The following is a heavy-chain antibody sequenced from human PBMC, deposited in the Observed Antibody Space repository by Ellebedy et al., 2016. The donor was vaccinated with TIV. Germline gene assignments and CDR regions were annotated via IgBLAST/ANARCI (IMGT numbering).Heavy chain of an antibody. Sequence: GGSLRLSCAASGFTFSNAWMSWVRQAPGRGLEWVSTISGHGDRTFYADSVRGRFTISRDNSKNTVFLQMHGLRADDAAVYYCATNRGSGSSWGQGTLVTVSA. CDR1: GFTFSNAW. CDR2: ISGHGDRT. J-gene: IGHJ5*02. CDR3: ATNRGSGSS. D-gene: IGHD1-26*01. V-gene: IGHV3-23*01.